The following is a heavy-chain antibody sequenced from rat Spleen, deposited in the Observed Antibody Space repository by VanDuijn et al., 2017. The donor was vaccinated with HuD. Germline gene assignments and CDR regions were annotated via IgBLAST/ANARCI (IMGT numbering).Heavy chain of an antibody. CDR2: ISYDGSST. CDR1: GFTFSDYY. CDR3: ARAANYFDY. Sequence: EVQLVESDGGLVQPGRSLKLSCAASGFTFSDYYMAWVRQAPTKGLEWVATISYDGSSTYYRDSVKGRFTISRDNAKSTLSLQMDSLRSEDTATYYCARAANYFDYWGQGVMVTVSS. V-gene: IGHV5-29*01. J-gene: IGHJ2*01.